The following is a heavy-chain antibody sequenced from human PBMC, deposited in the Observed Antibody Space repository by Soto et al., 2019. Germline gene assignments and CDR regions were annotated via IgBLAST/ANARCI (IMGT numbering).Heavy chain of an antibody. CDR1: GVSISSSSYY. CDR3: ARHGSY. Sequence: SETLSLTCTVSGVSISSSSYYWGWIRQTPGKGLEWIGTVYFSGSTYYNPSLKSRVTISVDRSKNQFSLNLTSVTAADTAVYYCARHGSYWGPGTLVTVSS. V-gene: IGHV4-39*01. CDR2: VYFSGST. J-gene: IGHJ4*02.